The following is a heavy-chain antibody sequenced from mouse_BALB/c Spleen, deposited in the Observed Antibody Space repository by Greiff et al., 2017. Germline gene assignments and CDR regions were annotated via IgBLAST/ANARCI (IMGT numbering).Heavy chain of an antibody. CDR1: GFTFSSFG. CDR3: ARSANWDWYFDV. J-gene: IGHJ1*01. V-gene: IGHV5-17*02. Sequence: EVKLMESGGGLVQPGGSRKLSCAASGFTFSSFGMHWVRQAPEKGLEWVAYISSGSSTIYYADTVKGRFTISRDNPKNTLFLQMTSLRSEDTAMYYCARSANWDWYFDVWGAGTTVTVSS. D-gene: IGHD4-1*01. CDR2: ISSGSSTI.